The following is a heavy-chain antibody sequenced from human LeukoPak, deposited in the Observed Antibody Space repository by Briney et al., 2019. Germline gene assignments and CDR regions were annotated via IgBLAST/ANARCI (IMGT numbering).Heavy chain of an antibody. CDR1: GFTFDDYA. J-gene: IGHJ4*02. CDR3: AKSYGSGSYPVN. CDR2: ISGDGGRT. V-gene: IGHV3-43*02. Sequence: PGGSLRLSCAASGFTFDDYAMHWVRQAPGKGLDWVSLISGDGGRTYYADSVKGRFTISRDNSKNSLYLQMNSLRTEDTALYYCAKSYGSGSYPVNWGQGTLVTVSS. D-gene: IGHD3-10*01.